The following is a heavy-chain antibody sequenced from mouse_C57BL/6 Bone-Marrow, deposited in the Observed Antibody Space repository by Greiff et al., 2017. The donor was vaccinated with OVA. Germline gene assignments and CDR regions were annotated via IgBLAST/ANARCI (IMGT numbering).Heavy chain of an antibody. Sequence: VQLQQSGAELVRPGASVKLSCTASGFNIKDDYMHWVKQRPEQGLEWIGWIDPENGDTEYASKFQGKATITADTSSNTAYLQLSSLTSEDTAVYYCTPLLLRTYWGQGTLVTVSA. CDR3: TPLLLRTY. V-gene: IGHV14-4*01. D-gene: IGHD1-1*01. J-gene: IGHJ3*01. CDR1: GFNIKDDY. CDR2: IDPENGDT.